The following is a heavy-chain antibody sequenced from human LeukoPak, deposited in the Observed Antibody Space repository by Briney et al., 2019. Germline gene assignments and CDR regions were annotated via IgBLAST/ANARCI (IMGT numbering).Heavy chain of an antibody. D-gene: IGHD4-11*01. V-gene: IGHV1-8*02. Sequence: GASVKVSCKASGYSFTNYDINWVRQATGQGLEWMGWMNPNSGNTGYARKFQGRVTMTRNTSISTAYMELSSLRSEDTAVYYCARVTTVNPEDAFDIWGQGTMVTVSS. CDR2: MNPNSGNT. CDR1: GYSFTNYD. CDR3: ARVTTVNPEDAFDI. J-gene: IGHJ3*02.